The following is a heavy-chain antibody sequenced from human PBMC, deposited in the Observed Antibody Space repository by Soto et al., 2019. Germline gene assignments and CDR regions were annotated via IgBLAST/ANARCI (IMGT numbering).Heavy chain of an antibody. CDR3: VTEDGTVATNSAFDY. V-gene: IGHV3-21*01. Sequence: PGGSLRLSCASSGFTFSTYTMNWVRQAPGKGLEWVSSINGRGNYIYYAESVKGRFTISRDNAKNSLYLQMDRLRAEDTALYYCVTEDGTVATNSAFDYWGRGALVTVSS. CDR1: GFTFSTYT. CDR2: INGRGNYI. D-gene: IGHD2-8*01. J-gene: IGHJ4*02.